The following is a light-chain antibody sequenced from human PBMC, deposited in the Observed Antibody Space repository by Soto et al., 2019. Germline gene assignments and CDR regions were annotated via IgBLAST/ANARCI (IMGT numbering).Light chain of an antibody. CDR1: QDISNY. V-gene: IGKV1-33*01. Sequence: DSPMTQPPYSLSASVGDRVTITCQASQDISNYLNWYQQKPGKAPKLLIYDASNLETGVPSRFSGSGSGTDFTFTISCLQPDEIGTCTCHQYDHRTQFGGGT. J-gene: IGKJ4*01. CDR2: DAS. CDR3: HQYDHRTQ.